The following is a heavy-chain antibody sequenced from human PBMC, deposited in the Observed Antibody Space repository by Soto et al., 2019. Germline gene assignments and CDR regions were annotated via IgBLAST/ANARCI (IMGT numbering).Heavy chain of an antibody. CDR1: GFTFSAFS. D-gene: IGHD3-22*01. CDR3: AKSKEDDSSGYYYFDY. Sequence: PGGSLRLSCAASGFTFSAFSMNWVRQAPGKGLEWVSAISGSGGSTYYADSVKGRFTISRDNSKNTLYLQMNSLRAEDTAVYYCAKSKEDDSSGYYYFDYWGQGTLVTVSS. J-gene: IGHJ4*02. V-gene: IGHV3-23*01. CDR2: ISGSGGST.